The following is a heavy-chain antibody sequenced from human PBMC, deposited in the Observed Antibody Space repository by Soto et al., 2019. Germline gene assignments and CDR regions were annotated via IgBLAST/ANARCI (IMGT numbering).Heavy chain of an antibody. V-gene: IGHV3-23*01. CDR3: AKSTWIQLWPAY. Sequence: PGGSLRLSCAASGFTFSTYAMIWARQAPGRGLEWVSSISGNGASAHYADSVKGRFTVSRDNSKNTLYLEMNSLSAEDTAQYYCAKSTWIQLWPAYWGQGTLVTVSS. J-gene: IGHJ4*02. CDR1: GFTFSTYA. D-gene: IGHD5-18*01. CDR2: ISGNGASA.